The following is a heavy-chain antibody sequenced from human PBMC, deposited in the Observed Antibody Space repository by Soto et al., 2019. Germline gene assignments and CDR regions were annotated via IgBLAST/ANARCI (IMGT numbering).Heavy chain of an antibody. D-gene: IGHD3-10*01. J-gene: IGHJ6*02. Sequence: SETLSLTCTGSGGSISSYYWSWIRQPPGKGLEWIGYIYYSWSTNYNPSLKSRVTISVDTSKNQFSLKLSSVTAADTAVYYCSRGPYYGSGSYYHYYYYYGMDVWGQGTTVTVS. CDR3: SRGPYYGSGSYYHYYYYYGMDV. CDR2: IYYSWST. CDR1: GGSISSYY. V-gene: IGHV4-59*01.